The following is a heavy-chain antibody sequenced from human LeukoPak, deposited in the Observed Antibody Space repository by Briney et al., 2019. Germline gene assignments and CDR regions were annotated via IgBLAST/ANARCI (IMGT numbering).Heavy chain of an antibody. D-gene: IGHD3-22*01. V-gene: IGHV3-21*06. CDR2: ISSSSRYI. CDR3: ARTRRADYYDSSNY. J-gene: IGHJ4*02. Sequence: GGSLRLPCAASGFRFSSYSMNWVRQVPGQGLEWVSCISSSSRYIYYADSVKGRFTISRDDAKNSLYLQMNSLRAEDTAVYYCARTRRADYYDSSNYWGQGTLVTVSS. CDR1: GFRFSSYS.